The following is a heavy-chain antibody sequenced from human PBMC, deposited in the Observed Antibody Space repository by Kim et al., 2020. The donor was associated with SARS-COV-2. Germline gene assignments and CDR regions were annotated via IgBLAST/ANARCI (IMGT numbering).Heavy chain of an antibody. CDR2: ISSSSSYI. CDR1: GFTFSSYS. D-gene: IGHD5-12*01. V-gene: IGHV3-21*01. J-gene: IGHJ6*02. CDR3: ASFIVATSSIDYYYYYGMDV. Sequence: GGSLRLSCAASGFTFSSYSMNWVRQAPGKGLEWVSSISSSSSYIYYADSVKGRFTISRDNAKNSLYLQMNSLRAEDTAVYYCASFIVATSSIDYYYYYGMDVWGQGTTVTVS.